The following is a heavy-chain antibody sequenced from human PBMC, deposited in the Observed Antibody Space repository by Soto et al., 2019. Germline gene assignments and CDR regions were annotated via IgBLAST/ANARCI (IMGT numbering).Heavy chain of an antibody. CDR2: ISSSSSTI. Sequence: EVQLVESGGGLVQPGGSLRLSSAASGFTFSSYSMNWVRQAPGKGLEWVSYISSSSSTIYYADSVKGRFTISRDNAKNSLYLQMNSLRDEDTAVYYCAREEYSGSWYPAPYNWFDPWGQGTLVTVSS. CDR1: GFTFSSYS. V-gene: IGHV3-48*02. CDR3: AREEYSGSWYPAPYNWFDP. D-gene: IGHD6-13*01. J-gene: IGHJ5*02.